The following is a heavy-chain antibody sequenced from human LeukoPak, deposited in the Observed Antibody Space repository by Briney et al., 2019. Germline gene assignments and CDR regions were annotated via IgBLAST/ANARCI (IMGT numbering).Heavy chain of an antibody. J-gene: IGHJ4*02. D-gene: IGHD5-12*01. CDR2: ISYDGSNK. Sequence: GGSLRLSCAASGFTFSSYAMHWVRQAPGKGLEWVAVISYDGSNKYYADSVKGRFTISRDNSKNTLYLQMNSLRAEDTAVYYCARIGYSGYTWDYWGQGTLVTVSS. V-gene: IGHV3-30-3*01. CDR1: GFTFSSYA. CDR3: ARIGYSGYTWDY.